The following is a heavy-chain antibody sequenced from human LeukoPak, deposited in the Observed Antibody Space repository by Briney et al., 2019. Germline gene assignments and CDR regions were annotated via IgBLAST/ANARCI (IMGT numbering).Heavy chain of an antibody. CDR3: GAGRQFVGAFDI. J-gene: IGHJ3*02. V-gene: IGHV3-48*03. CDR2: ISSGGII. D-gene: IGHD3-10*01. Sequence: GGSLRLSCAASGFTFSSYELYWVRQAPGKGLEGVSYISSGGIIKYADSVKGQFTISRDDAKKSLYLQMNSLRAEDTAIYYCGAGRQFVGAFDIWGQGTLVTVSS. CDR1: GFTFSSYE.